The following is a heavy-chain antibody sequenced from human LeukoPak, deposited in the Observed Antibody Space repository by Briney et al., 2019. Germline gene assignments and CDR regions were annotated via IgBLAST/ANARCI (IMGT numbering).Heavy chain of an antibody. CDR3: AKARTPHHSGFDY. J-gene: IGHJ4*02. CDR1: GFTFTDYA. CDR2: ISASGSTT. Sequence: PAESLTLTCAASGFTFTDYAMGWVRQAPGQGLEWASTISASGSTTYYADSVRRRLALPRDNSSDTLSLQMSSLRAEDTAVYYCAKARTPHHSGFDYWGRGAPVTVSS. D-gene: IGHD6-19*01. V-gene: IGHV3-23*01.